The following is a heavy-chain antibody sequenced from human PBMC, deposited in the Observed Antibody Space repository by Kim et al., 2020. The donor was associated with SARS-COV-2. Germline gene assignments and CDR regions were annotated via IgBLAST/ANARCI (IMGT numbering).Heavy chain of an antibody. CDR3: ARDSGELLGWFDP. Sequence: YAQKLQGRVTMTTDTSTSTAYMELRSLRSDDTAVYYCARDSGELLGWFDPWGQGTLVTVSS. J-gene: IGHJ5*02. V-gene: IGHV1-18*01. D-gene: IGHD1-26*01.